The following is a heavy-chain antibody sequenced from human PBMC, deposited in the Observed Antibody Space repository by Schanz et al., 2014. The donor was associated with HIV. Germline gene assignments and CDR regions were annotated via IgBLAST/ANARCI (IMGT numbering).Heavy chain of an antibody. J-gene: IGHJ6*02. V-gene: IGHV3-30*18. D-gene: IGHD3-10*01. Sequence: QVHLVESGGGLVKPGGSLRLSCAASGFTFSSYGMHWVRQAPGKGLEWVATISYDGGNKYYADSVKGRFTISRDTSKKKLYLQMNSLRAEDTAVYYCAKGSSLWSFYYDMDVWGQGTTVTVSS. CDR1: GFTFSSYG. CDR3: AKGSSLWSFYYDMDV. CDR2: ISYDGGNK.